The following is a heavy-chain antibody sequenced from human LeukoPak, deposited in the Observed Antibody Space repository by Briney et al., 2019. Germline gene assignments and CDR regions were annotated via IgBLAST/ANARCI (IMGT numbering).Heavy chain of an antibody. J-gene: IGHJ5*02. CDR1: GGSFSGYY. CDR2: INHSGST. D-gene: IGHD6-13*01. V-gene: IGHV4-34*01. Sequence: SETLSLTCAVYGGSFSGYYWSWIRQPPGQGLEWIGEINHSGSTNYNPSLKSRVTISVDTSKNQFSLKLSSVSAAGTAVYYCARGSYSSSWYVPRGHWFDPWGQGTLVTVSS. CDR3: ARGSYSSSWYVPRGHWFDP.